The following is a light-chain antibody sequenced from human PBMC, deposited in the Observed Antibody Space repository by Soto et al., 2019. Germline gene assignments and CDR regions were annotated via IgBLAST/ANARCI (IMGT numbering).Light chain of an antibody. J-gene: IGKJ2*01. CDR2: GAS. Sequence: EIVMTQSPATLSVSPGERATHSCRASQSVSSNLGWYQQKPGQAPRLLVYGASTGATGIPARFSGSGSGAEFTLTISSLQSEDFALCYCHQHNNWPWFTFGQGTKLEIK. CDR3: HQHNNWPWFT. CDR1: QSVSSN. V-gene: IGKV3-15*01.